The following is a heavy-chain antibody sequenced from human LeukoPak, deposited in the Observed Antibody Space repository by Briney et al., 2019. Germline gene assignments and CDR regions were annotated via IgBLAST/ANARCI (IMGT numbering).Heavy chain of an antibody. V-gene: IGHV1-8*01. J-gene: IGHJ3*02. D-gene: IGHD6-13*01. CDR2: MNPNSGNT. Sequence: ASVKVSCKASGYTFTSYDINWVRQATGQGLEWMGWMNPNSGNTGYAQKFQGRVTMTRNTSISTAYMELSRLRSEDTAVYYCARGSYSSSPGSAAFDIWGQGTMVTVSS. CDR1: GYTFTSYD. CDR3: ARGSYSSSPGSAAFDI.